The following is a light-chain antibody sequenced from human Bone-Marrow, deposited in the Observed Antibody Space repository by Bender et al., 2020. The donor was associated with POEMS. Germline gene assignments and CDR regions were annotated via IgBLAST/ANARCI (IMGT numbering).Light chain of an antibody. CDR3: VAWDDTLNGWV. CDR1: SSNIGNNF. V-gene: IGLV1-44*01. Sequence: QSVLTQPPSASATPGQRVTIFCSGSSSNIGNNFVYWYQQVPGTGPKLLISRNNQRPSGVPDRFSGSMSGTSASLAISGLHSEDEADYYCVAWDDTLNGWVFGGGTKLTVL. CDR2: RNN. J-gene: IGLJ2*01.